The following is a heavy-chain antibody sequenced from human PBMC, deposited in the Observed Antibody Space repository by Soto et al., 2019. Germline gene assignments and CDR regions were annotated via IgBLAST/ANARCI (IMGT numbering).Heavy chain of an antibody. CDR2: ISYDGSNK. V-gene: IGHV3-30-3*01. Sequence: GGSLRLSCAASGFTFSSYAMHWVRQAPGKGLEWVAVISYDGSNKYYADSVKGRFTISRDNSKNTLYLQMNSLRAEDTAVYYCARDLRFLEWLLYSSPHYGMDVWGQGTTVTVSS. J-gene: IGHJ6*02. CDR3: ARDLRFLEWLLYSSPHYGMDV. D-gene: IGHD3-3*01. CDR1: GFTFSSYA.